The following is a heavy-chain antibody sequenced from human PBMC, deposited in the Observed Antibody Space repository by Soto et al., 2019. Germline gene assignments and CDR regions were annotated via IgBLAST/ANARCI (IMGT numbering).Heavy chain of an antibody. Sequence: QIQLEQSRPELRKPGASVKVSCKASGYIFSNFGISWVRQAPGQGLEWMGWISGYNDNTNYAQKFQDRLRMTTDISTGTAYMELTTLRSEDTAVYYCAKDASSWFYYFYGMDVWGQGTKVTVSS. V-gene: IGHV1-18*01. CDR2: ISGYNDNT. CDR1: GYIFSNFG. CDR3: AKDASSWFYYFYGMDV. D-gene: IGHD2-2*01. J-gene: IGHJ6*02.